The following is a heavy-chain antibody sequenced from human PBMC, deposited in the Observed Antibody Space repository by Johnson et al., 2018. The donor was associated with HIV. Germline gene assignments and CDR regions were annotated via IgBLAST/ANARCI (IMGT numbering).Heavy chain of an antibody. CDR2: IYSGGTT. Sequence: EVQLLESGGGLVQPGGSLRLACAASGFTVSNNYMSWVRQAPGKGLEWVSIIYSGGTTNYADSVKGRFTISRDTSKNTVFLQMNSLGAEDTAVYYCARDRARDAFDVWGQGTMVTVSS. CDR1: GFTVSNNY. CDR3: ARDRARDAFDV. J-gene: IGHJ3*01. V-gene: IGHV3-66*02.